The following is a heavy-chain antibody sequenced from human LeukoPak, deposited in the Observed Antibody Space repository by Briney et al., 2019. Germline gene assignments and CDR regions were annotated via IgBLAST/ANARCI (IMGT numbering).Heavy chain of an antibody. CDR2: IYTSGST. CDR1: GGSLSSYY. D-gene: IGHD3-9*01. J-gene: IGHJ5*02. CDR3: ARELGEYYDILTGYYTPRGDWFDP. Sequence: SETLSLICTVSGGSLSSYYWSWIRRPAGKGLEWIGRIYTSGSTNYNPSLKSRVTMSVDTSKNQFSLKLSSVTAADTAVYYCARELGEYYDILTGYYTPRGDWFDPWGQGTLVTVSS. V-gene: IGHV4-4*07.